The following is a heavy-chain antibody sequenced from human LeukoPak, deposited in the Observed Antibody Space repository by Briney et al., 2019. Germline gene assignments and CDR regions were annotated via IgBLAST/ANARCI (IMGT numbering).Heavy chain of an antibody. CDR3: ARGPMTSDV. CDR2: LKPDGSEM. Sequence: PGGSLRLSCAASGFTFSSYWMSWVRQAPGKGLEWVANLKPDGSEMYYVDSVKGRFTISRDNAKNSPYLQMNSLRAEDTAVYYCARGPMTSDVWGQGTTVTVSS. V-gene: IGHV3-7*05. J-gene: IGHJ6*02. CDR1: GFTFSSYW. D-gene: IGHD2-21*02.